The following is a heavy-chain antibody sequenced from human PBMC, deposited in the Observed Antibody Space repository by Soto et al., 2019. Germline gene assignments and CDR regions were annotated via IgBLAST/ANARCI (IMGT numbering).Heavy chain of an antibody. CDR2: IDDGSGT. CDR3: TNVFDN. V-gene: IGHV3-74*01. CDR1: GVTLSNHW. Sequence: EVQLVESGGGLVQPGGSLRLSCAASGVTLSNHWMHWVRQAPGKGLVWVSRIDDGSGTSYADSVKGRFTVSRENAKNTLYLLMNSLRAEDTAVYYCTNVFDNWGQGTLVTVSS. J-gene: IGHJ4*02.